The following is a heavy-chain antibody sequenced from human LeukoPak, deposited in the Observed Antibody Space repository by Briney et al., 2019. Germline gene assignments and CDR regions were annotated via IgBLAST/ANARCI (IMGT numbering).Heavy chain of an antibody. CDR1: GFTFSNYW. J-gene: IGHJ4*02. CDR2: IKKDGSEK. D-gene: IGHD3-10*01. Sequence: GGSLRLSCAASGFTFSNYWMNWVRQAPGKGLECVANIKKDGSEKTYVDSVLGRFTVSRDNAKNTLYLQMNNLRAEDRAGYYCARDATGSSFYDYWGQGTLVTVSS. CDR3: ARDATGSSFYDY. V-gene: IGHV3-7*01.